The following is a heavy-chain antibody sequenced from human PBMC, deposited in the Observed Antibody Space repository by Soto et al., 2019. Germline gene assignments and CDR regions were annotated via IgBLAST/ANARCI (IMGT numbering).Heavy chain of an antibody. J-gene: IGHJ5*02. V-gene: IGHV4-59*01. D-gene: IGHD4-17*01. CDR1: GGSISSNY. CDR2: IYYSGST. CDR3: ARDGGQDYGDQNWFDT. Sequence: SETLSLTCTVSGGSISSNYWNWIRQPPGKGLEWIGYIYYSGSTNHNPSLKSRVTISVDTSKNQISLKLSSVTAADTAVYYCARDGGQDYGDQNWFDTWGQGTLVTVSS.